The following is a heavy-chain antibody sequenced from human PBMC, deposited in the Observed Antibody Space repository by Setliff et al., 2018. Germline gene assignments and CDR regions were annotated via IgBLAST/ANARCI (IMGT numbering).Heavy chain of an antibody. J-gene: IGHJ4*02. CDR1: GFTFSSYA. CDR2: ITDSGRTT. CDR3: ATWDGKYSRY. D-gene: IGHD3-9*01. V-gene: IGHV3-23*01. Sequence: GGSLRLSCAASGFTFSSYAMSWVRQAPGKEPEWVSTITDSGRTTYYGPSLRGRFTISRDNSKNSLYLQMGSLRAEDMAIYYCATWDGKYSRYWGQGTLVTVSS.